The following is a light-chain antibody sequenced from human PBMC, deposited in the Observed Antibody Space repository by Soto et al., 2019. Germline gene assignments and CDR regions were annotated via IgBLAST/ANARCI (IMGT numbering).Light chain of an antibody. CDR3: MQGGHWPWT. CDR1: QSLEYSDGKTY. V-gene: IGKV2-30*01. J-gene: IGKJ1*01. CDR2: KVS. Sequence: DVVMTQSPLSLPVTLGQPASISCTSSQSLEYSDGKTYLNWFLQRPGPSPRRLIYKVSNRDSVVPDRFSCSGSGTDFTLKISRVEAEDVGIYYCMQGGHWPWTFGQGTKVEIK.